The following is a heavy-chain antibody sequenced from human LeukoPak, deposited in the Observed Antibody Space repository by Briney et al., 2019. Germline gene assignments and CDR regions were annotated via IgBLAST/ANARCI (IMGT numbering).Heavy chain of an antibody. Sequence: GGSLRLSCAASGFTFDDYAMRWVRQAPGKGLEWVSGISWNSGSIGYADSVKGRFTISRDNAKNSLYLQMNSLRAEDTALYYCAKGAGYSGYDTFDYWGQGTLVTVSS. CDR1: GFTFDDYA. J-gene: IGHJ4*02. V-gene: IGHV3-9*01. CDR2: ISWNSGSI. D-gene: IGHD5-12*01. CDR3: AKGAGYSGYDTFDY.